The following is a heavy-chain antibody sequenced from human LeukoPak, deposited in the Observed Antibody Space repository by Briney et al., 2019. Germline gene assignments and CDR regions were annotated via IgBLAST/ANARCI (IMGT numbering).Heavy chain of an antibody. V-gene: IGHV3-74*01. CDR1: GFTFSSYW. J-gene: IGHJ4*02. CDR2: IKSDGSNT. CDR3: ARKIYGSENYIDY. Sequence: GGSLRLSCAASGFTFSSYWMHWVRQAPGKGLVWVSRIKSDGSNTNYADSVKGRFTISRDNAKKSVYLQMNSLRPEDTAVYYCARKIYGSENYIDYWGQGILVTVSS. D-gene: IGHD3-10*01.